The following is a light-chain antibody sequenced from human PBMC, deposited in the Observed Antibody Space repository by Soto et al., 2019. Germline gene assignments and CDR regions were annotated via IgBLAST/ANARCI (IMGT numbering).Light chain of an antibody. Sequence: EIVMTQSPATLSVSPGERATLSCRASQSVSSNLAWYQQKPGQAPRLLIYGASSRATGIPDRFSGSGSGTEFTLTISSLQPDDFATYYCQQYNSYPLTFGGGTMVDI. CDR1: QSVSSN. CDR3: QQYNSYPLT. V-gene: IGKV3D-15*01. J-gene: IGKJ4*01. CDR2: GAS.